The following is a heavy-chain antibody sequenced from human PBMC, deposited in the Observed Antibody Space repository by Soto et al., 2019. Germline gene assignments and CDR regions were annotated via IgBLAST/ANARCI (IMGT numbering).Heavy chain of an antibody. CDR3: ASISGSTNY. D-gene: IGHD2-2*01. CDR1: GFTFSSYG. Sequence: GGSLRLSCAASGFTFSSYGMHWVRQAPGKGLEWVAVIWYDGSNKYYADSVKGRFTISRENSKNTLYLQMNSLRAEDTAVYYCASISGSTNYWGQGTLVTVSS. V-gene: IGHV3-33*01. CDR2: IWYDGSNK. J-gene: IGHJ4*02.